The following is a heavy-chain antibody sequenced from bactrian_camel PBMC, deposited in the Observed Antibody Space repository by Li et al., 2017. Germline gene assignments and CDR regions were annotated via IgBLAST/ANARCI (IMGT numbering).Heavy chain of an antibody. V-gene: IGHV3S66*01. CDR3: AMSFQLPCLGSDERAYDS. D-gene: IGHD4*01. CDR2: IRTGYPFTS. CDR1: GGPYAGHC. J-gene: IGHJ6*01. Sequence: VQLVESGGGSVQAGGSLRLSCVSSGGPYAGHCMGWFRQAPGKERETVASIRTGYPFTSDYHASVEGRYTISQDNAKNAVYLQMDSLQPEDTAMYFCAMSFQLPCLGSDERAYDSWGQGTQVTVS.